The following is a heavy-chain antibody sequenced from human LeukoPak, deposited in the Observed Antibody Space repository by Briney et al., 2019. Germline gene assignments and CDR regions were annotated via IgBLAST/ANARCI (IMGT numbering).Heavy chain of an antibody. V-gene: IGHV3-30*02. CDR1: GFTFSNYG. Sequence: GGSLRLSCAASGFTFSNYGMHWVRQAPGKGLEWVAFMHYDGSNKYYGDSVKGRFTISRDNFENTLYLQMNSLRAEDTAVYYCARRLYCSGTSCYTGPDAFDVWGQGTVVTVSP. D-gene: IGHD2-2*01. CDR3: ARRLYCSGTSCYTGPDAFDV. CDR2: MHYDGSNK. J-gene: IGHJ3*01.